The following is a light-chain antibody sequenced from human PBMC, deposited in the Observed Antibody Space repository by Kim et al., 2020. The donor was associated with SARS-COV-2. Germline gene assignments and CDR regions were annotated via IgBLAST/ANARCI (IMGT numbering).Light chain of an antibody. V-gene: IGKV1-27*01. CDR1: QDIANS. CDR3: QKYNSAPWT. J-gene: IGKJ1*01. CDR2: AAS. Sequence: ASGGDRVTITCRASQDIANSLAWYQQKPGKVPKVRIYAASTLQSGVPSRFSGSGSGTEFTLTIGSLQTEDVATYYCQKYNSAPWTFGPGTKVDIK.